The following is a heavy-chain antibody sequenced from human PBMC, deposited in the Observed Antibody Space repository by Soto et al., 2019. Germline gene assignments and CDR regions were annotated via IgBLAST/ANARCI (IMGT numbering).Heavy chain of an antibody. CDR3: AHSGGSERIDTFDI. D-gene: IGHD1-26*01. V-gene: IGHV2-5*02. CDR1: GFSLSTSGGG. CDR2: IYWDDGF. J-gene: IGHJ3*02. Sequence: QITLKESGPTLVKPTQPLTLTCTFSGFSLSTSGGGLGWILQPPGKALEWLALIYWDDGFHYSPSLSSRLTITKDTSENQVVLTMTNMDPIDTATYYCAHSGGSERIDTFDIWGQGTMVTVSS.